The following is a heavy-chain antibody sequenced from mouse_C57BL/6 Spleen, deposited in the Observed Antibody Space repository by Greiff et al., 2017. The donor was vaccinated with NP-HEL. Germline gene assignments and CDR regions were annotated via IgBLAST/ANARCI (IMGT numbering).Heavy chain of an antibody. CDR3: AREGPYAMDY. CDR2: IYPGDGDT. Sequence: VQLQQSGPELVKPGASVKISCKASGYAFSSSWMNWVKQRPGKGLEWIGRIYPGDGDTNYNGKFKGKATLTADKSSSTAYMQLSSLTSEDSAVYVCAREGPYAMDYWGQGTSVTVSS. V-gene: IGHV1-82*01. J-gene: IGHJ4*01. CDR1: GYAFSSSW.